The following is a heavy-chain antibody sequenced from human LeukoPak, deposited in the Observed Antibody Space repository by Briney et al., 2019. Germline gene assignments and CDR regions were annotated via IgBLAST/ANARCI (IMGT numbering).Heavy chain of an antibody. CDR2: INVNSGGT. J-gene: IGHJ4*02. CDR1: GNTFTGDF. CDR3: ASYSDSPKEFDK. D-gene: IGHD1-26*01. V-gene: IGHV1-2*02. Sequence: ASVKVTFKCSGNTFTGDFMQWVRQPPAQGLEWMGWINVNSGGTHYAQKLQGRVSMTSDTSIATDYMELSGLRSDDTAVYYCASYSDSPKEFDKWGQGTLVSVSS.